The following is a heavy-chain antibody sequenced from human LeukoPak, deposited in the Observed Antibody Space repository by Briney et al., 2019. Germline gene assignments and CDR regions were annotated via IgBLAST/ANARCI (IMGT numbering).Heavy chain of an antibody. V-gene: IGHV4-39*01. D-gene: IGHD6-25*01. CDR2: IFHSGST. J-gene: IGHJ4*02. CDR3: ARLYQGKRPPDY. Sequence: SETLSLTCTVSGDSIFSTTYYWGWIRQPPGKGLECIGSIFHSGSTYYNPSLKSRVTISVDTSKNQLSLRLRSVTAADTAVYYCARLYQGKRPPDYWGQGTLVTVSS. CDR1: GDSIFSTTYY.